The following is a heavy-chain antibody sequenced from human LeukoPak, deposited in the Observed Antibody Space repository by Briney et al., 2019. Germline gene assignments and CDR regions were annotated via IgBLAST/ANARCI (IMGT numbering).Heavy chain of an antibody. D-gene: IGHD2-2*01. V-gene: IGHV4-59*01. Sequence: SETLSLACAVSGGSISPYYWSWIRQPPGKGLEWIGYIYYCGNINYNPSLKSRVTISVDTSKNQFSLKLSSVTAADTAVYYCARNPLGNCSSASCLRYWYFDLWGRGTRVTVSS. J-gene: IGHJ2*01. CDR3: ARNPLGNCSSASCLRYWYFDL. CDR1: GGSISPYY. CDR2: IYYCGNI.